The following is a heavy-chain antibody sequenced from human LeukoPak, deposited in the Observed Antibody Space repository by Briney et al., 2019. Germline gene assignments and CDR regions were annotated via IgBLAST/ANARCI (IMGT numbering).Heavy chain of an antibody. CDR1: GFTFSSYS. D-gene: IGHD3-16*01. CDR2: ISSSSSYI. Sequence: PGGSLRLSCAASGFTFSSYSMNWVRQAPGKGLEWVSSISSSSSYIYYADSVKGRFTISRDNAKNSLYLQMNSLRAEDTAVYYCARDHAGGDVGMLGFDYWGQGTLVTVSS. CDR3: ARDHAGGDVGMLGFDY. J-gene: IGHJ4*02. V-gene: IGHV3-21*01.